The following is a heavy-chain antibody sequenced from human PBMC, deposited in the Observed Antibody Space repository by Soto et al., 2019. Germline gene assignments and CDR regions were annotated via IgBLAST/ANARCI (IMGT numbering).Heavy chain of an antibody. CDR2: IYYSGST. V-gene: IGHV4-31*03. CDR1: GGSISSGNYY. J-gene: IGHJ6*02. CDR3: ARHNYDSSGTAVDV. D-gene: IGHD3-22*01. Sequence: QVQLQESRPVLVKPSQTLSLTCTVSGGSISSGNYYWSWIRQHPGKGLEWIGYIYYSGSTYYNPSLKSRVTISVDTSKNQFSLKLSSVTAADTAVYYCARHNYDSSGTAVDVWGQGTTVTVSS.